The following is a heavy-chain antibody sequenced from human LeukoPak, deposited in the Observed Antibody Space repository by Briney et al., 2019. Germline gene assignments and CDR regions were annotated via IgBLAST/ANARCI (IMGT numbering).Heavy chain of an antibody. D-gene: IGHD3-10*01. V-gene: IGHV1-69*04. CDR1: GGTFSSYA. J-gene: IGHJ6*03. CDR2: IIPILGIA. Sequence: SVKVSCKASGGTFSSYAISWVRQAPGQGLEWMGRIIPILGIANYAQKFQGRVTISADKSTSTAYMELSSLRSEDTAVYYCARELWFGEAGRAYYMDVWGKGTTVTVSS. CDR3: ARELWFGEAGRAYYMDV.